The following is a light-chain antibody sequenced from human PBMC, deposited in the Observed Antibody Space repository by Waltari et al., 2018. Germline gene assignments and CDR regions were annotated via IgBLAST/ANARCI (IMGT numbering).Light chain of an antibody. CDR1: SSDVGSYNL. Sequence: QSALTQPASVSGSPGQSITISCTGTSSDVGSYNLFSWSPQHPGKAPKHMVYEVTKRPSGVSNRFSVSKSGNSASLTISGLQAEDEADYYCCSYAGSSTLVFGGGTKVTVL. CDR2: EVT. J-gene: IGLJ3*02. CDR3: CSYAGSSTLV. V-gene: IGLV2-23*02.